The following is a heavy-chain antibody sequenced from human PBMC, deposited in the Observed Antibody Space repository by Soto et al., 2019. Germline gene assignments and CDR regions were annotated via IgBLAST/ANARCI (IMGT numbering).Heavy chain of an antibody. CDR2: ISDSGDRT. D-gene: IGHD3-16*02. J-gene: IGHJ3*01. Sequence: EVQLMESGGGLVQPGGSLRLSCASSGFTLSMSAVNWVRQAPGKGLEWVSYISDSGDRTYYADSVKGRFTISRDRSKNTVSLQMDSLRADDTAVYYCAKDRGIIVKAGDPFDVWGQVTKVTVSS. V-gene: IGHV3-23*01. CDR1: GFTLSMSA. CDR3: AKDRGIIVKAGDPFDV.